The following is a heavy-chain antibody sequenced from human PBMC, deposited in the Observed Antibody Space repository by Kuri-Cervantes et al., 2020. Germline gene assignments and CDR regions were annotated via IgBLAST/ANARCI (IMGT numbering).Heavy chain of an antibody. Sequence: GESLKISCAASGFTFSSYWMHWVRQAPGKGPEWVAVISSDGNNKYYADSVKGRFTISRDNSKNRLYLQMNSLRKEDTGIYYCARDVEQQLVPNWFDPWGQGTLVTVSS. CDR2: ISSDGNNK. D-gene: IGHD6-13*01. V-gene: IGHV3-30*03. J-gene: IGHJ5*02. CDR1: GFTFSSYW. CDR3: ARDVEQQLVPNWFDP.